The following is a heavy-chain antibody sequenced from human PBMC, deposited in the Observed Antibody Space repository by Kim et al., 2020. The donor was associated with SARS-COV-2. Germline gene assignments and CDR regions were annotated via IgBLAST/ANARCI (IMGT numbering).Heavy chain of an antibody. CDR2: ISYDGSNK. J-gene: IGHJ4*02. CDR3: ARDAGFYYDSSGYYPSDY. D-gene: IGHD3-22*01. Sequence: GGSLRLSCAASGFTFSSYGMHWVRQAPGKGLEWVAVISYDGSNKYYADSVKGRFTISRDNSKNTLYLQMNSLRAEDTAVYYCARDAGFYYDSSGYYPSDYWGPGTLVTVSS. V-gene: IGHV3-33*05. CDR1: GFTFSSYG.